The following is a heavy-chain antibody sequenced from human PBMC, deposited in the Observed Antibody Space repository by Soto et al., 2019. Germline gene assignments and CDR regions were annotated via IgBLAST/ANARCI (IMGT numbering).Heavy chain of an antibody. J-gene: IGHJ3*02. D-gene: IGHD6-13*01. Sequence: SETLSLTCDVYGGYFSGYYWSWIRQPPGKGLEWNGEINHSGSTNYNPSLKSRVTISVDTSKNQFSLKLSSVTAADTAVYYCARRQHYSSSWYYSSAFDIWGQGTMVTVSS. V-gene: IGHV4-34*01. CDR3: ARRQHYSSSWYYSSAFDI. CDR1: GGYFSGYY. CDR2: INHSGST.